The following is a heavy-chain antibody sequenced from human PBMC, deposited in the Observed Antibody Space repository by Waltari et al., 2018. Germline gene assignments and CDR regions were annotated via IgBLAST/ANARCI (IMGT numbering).Heavy chain of an antibody. Sequence: QVQLQESGPGLVKPSETLSLTCSVSGGSISSYYLNWIRQPAGKGLEWIGRIEITGGTNYNPSLKSRVTISVDKSKKQFSLMLTSVTAADTAVYYCGRGTPWSGMDVWGQGTTVTVSS. CDR2: IEITGGT. D-gene: IGHD3-3*01. V-gene: IGHV4-4*07. CDR3: GRGTPWSGMDV. CDR1: GGSISSYY. J-gene: IGHJ6*02.